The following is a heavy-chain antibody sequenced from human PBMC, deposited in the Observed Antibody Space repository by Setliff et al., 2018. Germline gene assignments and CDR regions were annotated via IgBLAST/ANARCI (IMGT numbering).Heavy chain of an antibody. CDR2: INPSSGRT. CDR1: GYTFTSHY. J-gene: IGHJ3*02. V-gene: IGHV1-46*01. D-gene: IGHD3-22*01. CDR3: ARDVFPYHYEGAFDI. Sequence: ASVKVSCKASGYTFTSHYMHWVRQAPGLGLEWMGTINPSSGRTSYAQKFQGRVTMTRDTSTSTVYMDMCSLRSEDTAVYYCARDVFPYHYEGAFDIWGQGTRVTVS.